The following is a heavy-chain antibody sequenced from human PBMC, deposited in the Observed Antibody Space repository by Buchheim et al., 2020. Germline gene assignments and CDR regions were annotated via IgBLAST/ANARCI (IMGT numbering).Heavy chain of an antibody. Sequence: QLQLQESGPGLVKPSETLSLTCTVSGDSISSSSYYWGWIRQPPGKGLEGIGNIYYSGSTYYNPSLKSRVTVSIDTSKNQFSLKLSSVTAADTAVYYCARLLAWNYGGYYFDYWGRGTL. CDR1: GDSISSSSYY. J-gene: IGHJ4*02. D-gene: IGHD1-7*01. CDR2: IYYSGST. CDR3: ARLLAWNYGGYYFDY. V-gene: IGHV4-39*01.